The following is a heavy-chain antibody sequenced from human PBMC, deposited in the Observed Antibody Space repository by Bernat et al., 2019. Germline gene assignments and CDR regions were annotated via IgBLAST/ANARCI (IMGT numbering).Heavy chain of an antibody. CDR3: ARASYDSIKFAFDI. CDR1: GDSVSTKSAA. D-gene: IGHD3-22*01. Sequence: QVQLQQSGPGLVKPSQTLSLTCAISGDSVSTKSAAWNWIRQSPSRGLEWLGRTYYRSKWYNDYAVSVKGRIAINPDTSKNQFSLQLNSVTPEDTAVYYCARASYDSIKFAFDIWGQGTVVSVSS. V-gene: IGHV6-1*01. J-gene: IGHJ3*02. CDR2: TYYRSKWYN.